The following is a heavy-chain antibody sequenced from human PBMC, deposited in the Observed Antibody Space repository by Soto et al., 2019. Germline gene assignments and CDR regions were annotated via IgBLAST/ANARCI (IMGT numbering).Heavy chain of an antibody. J-gene: IGHJ6*02. V-gene: IGHV1-2*02. CDR2: VNPNSGGT. CDR1: GYTFTGYY. D-gene: IGHD3-10*01. CDR3: ARDPIGITLGRGPPLYGMDV. Sequence: QVQLVQSGAEVKKPGASVKVSCKASGYTFTGYYMHWVRQAPGQGPEWMGWVNPNSGGTNYAQKFQGRVTMTRDTSISTAYMELSRLRSDDTAVYYCARDPIGITLGRGPPLYGMDVWGQGTTVTVSS.